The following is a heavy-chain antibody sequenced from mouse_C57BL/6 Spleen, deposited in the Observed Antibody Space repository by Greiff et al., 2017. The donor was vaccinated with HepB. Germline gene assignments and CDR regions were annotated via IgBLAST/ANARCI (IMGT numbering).Heavy chain of an antibody. CDR2: IDPEDGDT. J-gene: IGHJ3*01. CDR3: TTWRLPYGSSFVFAY. CDR1: GFNIKDYY. D-gene: IGHD1-1*01. V-gene: IGHV14-1*01. Sequence: VQLQQSGAELVRPGASVKLSCTASGFNIKDYYMHWVKQRPEQGLEWIGRIDPEDGDTEYAPKFQGKATMTADTSSNTAYLQLSSLTSEDTAVYYFTTWRLPYGSSFVFAYWGQGTLVTVSA.